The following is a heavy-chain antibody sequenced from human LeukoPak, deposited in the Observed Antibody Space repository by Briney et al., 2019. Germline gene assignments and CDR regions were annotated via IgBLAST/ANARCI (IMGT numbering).Heavy chain of an antibody. CDR3: ARGRFLEWFNFDY. CDR1: GFTFSSYA. D-gene: IGHD3-3*01. V-gene: IGHV3-30*04. Sequence: GGSLRLSCAASGFTFSSYAMHWVRQAPGKGLEWVAVISYDGSNKYYADSVKGRFTISRDNSKNTLYLQMNSLRAEDTAVYYCARGRFLEWFNFDYWGQGTLVTVPS. CDR2: ISYDGSNK. J-gene: IGHJ4*02.